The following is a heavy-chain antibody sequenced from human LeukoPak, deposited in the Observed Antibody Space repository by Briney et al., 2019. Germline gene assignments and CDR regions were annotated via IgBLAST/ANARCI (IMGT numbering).Heavy chain of an antibody. Sequence: SETLSLTCTVSGGSISSSSYYWGWIRQPPGKGLEWIGYIYYSGSTNYNPSLKSRVTISVDTSKSQFSLKLSSVTAADTAVYYCARYILEKIAVAGLFDYWGQGTLVTVSS. CDR2: IYYSGST. D-gene: IGHD6-19*01. J-gene: IGHJ4*02. CDR3: ARYILEKIAVAGLFDY. V-gene: IGHV4-61*05. CDR1: GGSISSSSYY.